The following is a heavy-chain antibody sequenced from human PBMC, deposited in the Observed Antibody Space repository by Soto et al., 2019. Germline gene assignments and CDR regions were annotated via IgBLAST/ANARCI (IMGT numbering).Heavy chain of an antibody. CDR3: AKALYSSSSLADY. CDR2: ISGRGGST. J-gene: IGHJ4*02. V-gene: IGHV3-23*01. CDR1: GFTFSSYA. Sequence: PGGSLRLSCAASGFTFSSYAMSWVRQAPGKGLEWVSAISGRGGSTYYADSVKGRFTISRDNSKNTLYLQMNSLRAEDTAVYYCAKALYSSSSLADYWGQGTLVTVSS. D-gene: IGHD6-6*01.